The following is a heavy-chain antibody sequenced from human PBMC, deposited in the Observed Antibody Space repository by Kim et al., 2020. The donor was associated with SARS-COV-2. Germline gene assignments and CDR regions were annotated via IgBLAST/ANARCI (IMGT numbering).Heavy chain of an antibody. CDR1: GASIISDY. D-gene: IGHD6-19*01. V-gene: IGHV4-59*08. Sequence: SQTLSLTCTISGASIISDYWTWIRQSPGKGLEWIGYIFYNKRTSYNPSLKSRVSMSLDTSRIQFSLKLNSVTAADTAVYYCARLPDLHGWPFDYWAQGTL. J-gene: IGHJ4*02. CDR2: IFYNKRT. CDR3: ARLPDLHGWPFDY.